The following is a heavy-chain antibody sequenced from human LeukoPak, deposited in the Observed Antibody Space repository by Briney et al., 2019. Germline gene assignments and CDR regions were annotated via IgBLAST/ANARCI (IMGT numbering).Heavy chain of an antibody. Sequence: ASVKVSCKASGYTFTSYGISWVRQAPGQGLEWMGWMSAYNGNTNYAQKLQGRVTMTTDTSTSTAYMELRSLRSDDSAVYYCARDEPTRGLDGVVTPLDYWGQGTLVTVSS. CDR2: MSAYNGNT. V-gene: IGHV1-18*01. D-gene: IGHD3-3*01. CDR3: ARDEPTRGLDGVVTPLDY. CDR1: GYTFTSYG. J-gene: IGHJ4*02.